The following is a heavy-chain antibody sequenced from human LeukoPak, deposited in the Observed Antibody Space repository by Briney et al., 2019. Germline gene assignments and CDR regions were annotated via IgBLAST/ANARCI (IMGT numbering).Heavy chain of an antibody. D-gene: IGHD3-16*02. CDR2: IYYSGST. V-gene: IGHV4-59*01. Sequence: SETLSLTCTVSGGSISSYYWSWIRQPPGEGLEWVGYIYYSGSTNYNPSLKSRVTISVDTSKNQFSLKLSSVTAADTAVYYCARVYDYVWGSYLLQFDPWGQGTLVTVSS. CDR3: ARVYDYVWGSYLLQFDP. CDR1: GGSISSYY. J-gene: IGHJ5*02.